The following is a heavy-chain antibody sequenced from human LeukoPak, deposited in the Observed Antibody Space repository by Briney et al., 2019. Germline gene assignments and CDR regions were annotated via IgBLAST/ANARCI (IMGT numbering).Heavy chain of an antibody. CDR1: GGTFSSYA. CDR3: AGSRGYSYGYSFDY. CDR2: IIPIFGTA. Sequence: SVTVSCTASGGTFSSYAISWVRQAPGQGLEWMGGIIPIFGTANYAQKFQGRVTITADESTSTAYMELSSLRSEDTAVYYCAGSRGYSYGYSFDYWGQGTLVTVSS. V-gene: IGHV1-69*13. J-gene: IGHJ4*02. D-gene: IGHD5-18*01.